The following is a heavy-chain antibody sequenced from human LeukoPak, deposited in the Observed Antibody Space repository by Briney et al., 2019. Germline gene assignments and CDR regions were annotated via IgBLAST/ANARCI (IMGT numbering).Heavy chain of an antibody. CDR1: GFTFSDYW. Sequence: GGSLRLSCAASGFTFSDYWMSWVRQAPGKGLEWVANINLDGSEEYYVDSVKGRFTVSRDNAKNSLYLQMNSLRVEDTAVYYCAKGHTATSGIYWGQGTLVTVSS. CDR2: INLDGSEE. CDR3: AKGHTATSGIY. D-gene: IGHD6-25*01. V-gene: IGHV3-7*01. J-gene: IGHJ4*02.